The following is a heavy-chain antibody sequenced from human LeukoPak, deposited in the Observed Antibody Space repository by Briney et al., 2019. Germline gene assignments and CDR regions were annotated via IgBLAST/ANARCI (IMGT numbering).Heavy chain of an antibody. J-gene: IGHJ4*02. V-gene: IGHV4-59*01. CDR1: GGSISGYF. CDR3: ARNYCTGSSCYVNDY. Sequence: SETLSLTCSVSGGSISGYFWTWIRQTPGRGLEWIGYIYYMGSTNYNPSLKSRVTMSIDTSKNQFSLKLTSVTAADTAVYYCARNYCTGSSCYVNDYWGQGTLVTVSS. CDR2: IYYMGST. D-gene: IGHD2-15*01.